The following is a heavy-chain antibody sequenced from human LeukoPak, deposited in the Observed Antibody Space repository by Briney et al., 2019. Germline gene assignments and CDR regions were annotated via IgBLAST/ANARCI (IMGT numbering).Heavy chain of an antibody. Sequence: PGGSLRLSCAASGFAFSSYSMNWVRQAPGKGLEWVSSISSSSSYIYYADSVKGRFTISRDNAKNSLYLQMNSLRAEDTAVYYCARGAVRSGNYYYYGMDVWGQGTTVTVSS. J-gene: IGHJ6*02. D-gene: IGHD3-10*01. V-gene: IGHV3-21*01. CDR3: ARGAVRSGNYYYYGMDV. CDR1: GFAFSSYS. CDR2: ISSSSSYI.